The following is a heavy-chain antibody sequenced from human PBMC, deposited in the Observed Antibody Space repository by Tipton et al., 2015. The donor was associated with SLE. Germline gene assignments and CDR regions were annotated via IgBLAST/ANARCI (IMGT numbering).Heavy chain of an antibody. CDR3: AHRGTSSGYYYYFDY. CDR1: GFTFSIYA. CDR2: ISGSGNST. V-gene: IGHV3-23*01. D-gene: IGHD3-22*01. Sequence: GSLRLSCAASGFTFSIYAMSWVRQAPGKGLEWVSGISGSGNSTYYADSLKGRFTISRDNSKNTLYLQMNSLRAEDTAVYYCAHRGTSSGYYYYFDYWGQGTLVTVSS. J-gene: IGHJ4*02.